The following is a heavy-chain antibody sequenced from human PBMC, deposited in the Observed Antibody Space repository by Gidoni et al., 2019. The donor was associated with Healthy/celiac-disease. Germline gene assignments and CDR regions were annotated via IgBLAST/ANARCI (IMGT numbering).Heavy chain of an antibody. J-gene: IGHJ6*03. Sequence: QVQLQQWGAGLLKPSETLSLPCAVYGGSFSGYYWSWIRQPPGKGLEWIGEINHSGSTNYNPSLKSRATISVDTSKNQFSLKLSSVTAADTAVYYCARVAPYIVVVPAASYYYYYMDVWGKGTTVTVSS. D-gene: IGHD2-2*01. CDR2: INHSGST. V-gene: IGHV4-34*01. CDR1: GGSFSGYY. CDR3: ARVAPYIVVVPAASYYYYYMDV.